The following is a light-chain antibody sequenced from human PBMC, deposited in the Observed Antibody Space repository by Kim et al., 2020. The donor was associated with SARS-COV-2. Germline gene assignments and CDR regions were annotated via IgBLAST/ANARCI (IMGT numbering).Light chain of an antibody. CDR1: QNVRTY. J-gene: IGKJ4*01. CDR3: QQTYSNPPT. V-gene: IGKV1-39*01. Sequence: GDRLTITCRTSQNVRTYLNWYQQRPGKAPKLLIYAASSLQSEVPSRFTGGGSGTDFTLTIASLQSDDFATYYCQQTYSNPPTFGGGTKV. CDR2: AAS.